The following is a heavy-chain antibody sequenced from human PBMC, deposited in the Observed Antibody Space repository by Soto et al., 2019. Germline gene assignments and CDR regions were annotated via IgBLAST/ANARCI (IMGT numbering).Heavy chain of an antibody. D-gene: IGHD3-22*01. V-gene: IGHV4-30-4*08. CDR3: ARATYYSDTGGSPPLDY. Sequence: SETLSLTCTVSGGSISSGCYYWSWIRQHPGKGLEWIGYIYYSGSTYYNPSLKSRVTISVDTSKNQFSLKLRSVTAADTAVYYCARATYYSDTGGSPPLDYWGQGTLVTVSS. CDR2: IYYSGST. J-gene: IGHJ4*02. CDR1: GGSISSGCYY.